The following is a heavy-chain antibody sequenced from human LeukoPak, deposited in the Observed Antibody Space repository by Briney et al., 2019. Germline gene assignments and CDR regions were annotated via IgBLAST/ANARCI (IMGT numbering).Heavy chain of an antibody. Sequence: GASVKVSCKASGGTFSSYAISWVRQAPGQGLEWMGGFDPEDGETIYAQKFQGRVTMTEDTSTDTAYMELSSLRSEDTAVYYCATNSLGSGYFPGDYWGQGTLVTVSS. CDR1: GGTFSSYA. CDR3: ATNSLGSGYFPGDY. V-gene: IGHV1-24*01. J-gene: IGHJ4*02. D-gene: IGHD3-22*01. CDR2: FDPEDGET.